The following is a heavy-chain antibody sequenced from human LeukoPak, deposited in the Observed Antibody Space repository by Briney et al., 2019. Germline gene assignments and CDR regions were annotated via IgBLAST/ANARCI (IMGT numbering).Heavy chain of an antibody. V-gene: IGHV4-39*07. CDR2: IYYSGST. CDR1: GGSISSSSYY. CDR3: ARDRSSWYNGWFDP. J-gene: IGHJ5*02. Sequence: PSETLSLTCTVSGGSISSSSYYWGWIRRPPGKGLEWIGSIYYSGSTYYNPSLKSRVTISVDTSKNQFSLKLSSVTAADTAVYYCARDRSSWYNGWFDPWGQGTLVTVSS. D-gene: IGHD6-13*01.